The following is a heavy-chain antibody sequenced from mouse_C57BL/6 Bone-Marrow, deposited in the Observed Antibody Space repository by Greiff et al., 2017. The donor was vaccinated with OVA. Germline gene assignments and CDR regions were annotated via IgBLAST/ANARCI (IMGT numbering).Heavy chain of an antibody. J-gene: IGHJ1*03. CDR3: ARQRGSGSSAYWYFDV. D-gene: IGHD1-1*01. CDR2: ISDGGSYT. CDR1: GFTFSSYA. Sequence: EVKLMESGGGLVKPGGSLKLSCAASGFTFSSYAMSWVRQTPEKRLEWVATISDGGSYTYYPDNVKGRFTISRDNAKNNLYLQMSHLKSEDTAMYYCARQRGSGSSAYWYFDVWGTGTTVTVSS. V-gene: IGHV5-4*03.